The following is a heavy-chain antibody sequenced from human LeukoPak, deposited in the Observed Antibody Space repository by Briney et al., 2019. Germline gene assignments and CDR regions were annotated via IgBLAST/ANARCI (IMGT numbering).Heavy chain of an antibody. J-gene: IGHJ4*01. CDR2: IWYDGRRI. CDR3: ARMTAADGQAYFDY. V-gene: IGHV3-33*01. D-gene: IGHD6-13*01. CDR1: GFSFSSYV. Sequence: GGSLRLSCVASGFSFSSYVINWVRQAPGKGLEWVAVIWYDGRRIHYADSVKVRFTISRDNSKNTLYLEMNSLRAEDTAVYYCARMTAADGQAYFDYWGQGTFVTVSS.